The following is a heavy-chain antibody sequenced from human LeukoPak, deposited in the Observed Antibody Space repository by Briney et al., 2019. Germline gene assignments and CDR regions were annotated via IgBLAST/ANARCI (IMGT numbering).Heavy chain of an antibody. J-gene: IGHJ4*02. V-gene: IGHV3-30*04. CDR2: TSYDGRNK. CDR3: AKGVGIVVVPAAMVPMHYFDY. Sequence: GGSLRLSCAASGFTFSSYAMHWVRQAPGKGLEWVAVTSYDGRNKYYADSVKGRFTISRDNSKNTLYLQMNSLRAEDTAVYYCAKGVGIVVVPAAMVPMHYFDYWGQGTLVTVSS. CDR1: GFTFSSYA. D-gene: IGHD2-2*03.